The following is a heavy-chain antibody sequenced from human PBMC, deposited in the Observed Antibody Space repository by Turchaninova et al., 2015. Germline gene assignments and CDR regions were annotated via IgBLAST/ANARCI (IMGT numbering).Heavy chain of an antibody. CDR3: ARHRQQLVDY. CDR1: GYSISRAY. Sequence: QVQLQESXXGLGXPSETXSLTCAVSGYSISRAYWGWIRQPQGKGLEWIGSIYYSGGTYYNPSLKSRVTVSVDTSKNQFSLNLSSVTAADTAVYYCARHRQQLVDYWGQGTLVTVSS. V-gene: IGHV4-38-2*01. J-gene: IGHJ4*02. CDR2: IYYSGGT. D-gene: IGHD6-13*01.